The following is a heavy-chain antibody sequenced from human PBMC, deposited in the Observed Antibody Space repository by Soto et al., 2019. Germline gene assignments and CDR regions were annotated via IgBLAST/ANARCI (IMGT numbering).Heavy chain of an antibody. J-gene: IGHJ6*02. CDR2: ISYDGSNK. Sequence: QVQLVESGRGVVQPGRSLRLSCAASGFTFSSYGMHWVRQAPGKGLEWVAVISYDGSNKYYADSVKGRFTISRDNSKNTLYLQMNSLRAEDTAVYYCAKNKLAYYYYGMDVWGQGTTVTVSS. V-gene: IGHV3-30*18. CDR1: GFTFSSYG. CDR3: AKNKLAYYYYGMDV.